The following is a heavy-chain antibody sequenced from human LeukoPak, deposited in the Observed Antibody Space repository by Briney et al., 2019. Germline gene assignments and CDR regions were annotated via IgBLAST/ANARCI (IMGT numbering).Heavy chain of an antibody. D-gene: IGHD5-18*01. CDR2: IIPIFGTA. J-gene: IGHJ6*02. CDR1: GGTFSSYA. CDR3: ARDRGGYSYGHYYYYYGMDV. V-gene: IGHV1-69*13. Sequence: SVKVSCKASGGTFSSYAISWVRQAPGQGLEWMGGIIPIFGTANYAQKFQGRVTITADESTSTAYMELSSLRSEDTAVHYCARDRGGYSYGHYYYYYGMDVWGQGTTVTVSS.